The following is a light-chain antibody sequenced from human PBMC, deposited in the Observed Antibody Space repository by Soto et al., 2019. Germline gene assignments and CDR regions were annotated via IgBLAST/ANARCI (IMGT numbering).Light chain of an antibody. CDR3: HQYGNSPPWT. J-gene: IGKJ1*01. Sequence: EIVLTQSPGTPSLSLGERATLSCRATQSISSNYLAWFQQKPGQAPRLLIYGASIRATGIPDRFSGTGSGADFTLTISRLEPEDFAVYYCHQYGNSPPWTFGQGTKVEIK. CDR2: GAS. V-gene: IGKV3-20*01. CDR1: QSISSNY.